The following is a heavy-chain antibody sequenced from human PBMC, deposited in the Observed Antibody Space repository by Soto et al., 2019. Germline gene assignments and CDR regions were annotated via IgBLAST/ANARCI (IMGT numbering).Heavy chain of an antibody. CDR3: ASRTGTRWLQS. CDR1: GGSISSGDYY. CDR2: IYYSGST. D-gene: IGHD5-12*01. V-gene: IGHV4-30-4*01. J-gene: IGHJ5*02. Sequence: QVQLQESGPGLVRPSQTLSLTCTVSGGSISSGDYYWSWIRQPPGKGLEWIGYIYYSGSTYYNPSLKSRVTISVDTSKNQFSLKLSSVTAADPGVYYCASRTGTRWLQSWGQGTLVTVSS.